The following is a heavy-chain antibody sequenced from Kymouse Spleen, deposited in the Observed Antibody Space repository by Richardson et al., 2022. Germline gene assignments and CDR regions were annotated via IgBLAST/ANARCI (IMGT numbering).Heavy chain of an antibody. CDR2: IYYSGST. D-gene: IGHD3-9*01. Sequence: QLQLQESGPGLVKPSETLSLTCTVSGGSISSSSYYWGWIRQPPGKGLEWIGSIYYSGSTYYNPSLKSRVTISVDTSKNQFSLKLSSVTAADTAVYYCAVLRYFDELVRPLGPGNPGHRLL. CDR3: AVLRYFDELVRP. V-gene: IGHV4-39*01. CDR1: GGSISSSSYY. J-gene: IGHJ5*02.